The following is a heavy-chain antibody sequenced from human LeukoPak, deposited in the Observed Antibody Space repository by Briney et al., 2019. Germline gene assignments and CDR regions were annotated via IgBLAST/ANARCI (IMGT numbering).Heavy chain of an antibody. Sequence: GESLRLSCAASGFTFDDYAMHWVRQAPGKGLEWVSGISWNSGSIGYADSVKGRFTISRDNAKNSLYLQMNSLRAEDTALYYCAKGHSSSWYIFDYWGQGTLVTVSS. V-gene: IGHV3-9*01. J-gene: IGHJ4*02. CDR3: AKGHSSSWYIFDY. CDR1: GFTFDDYA. CDR2: ISWNSGSI. D-gene: IGHD6-13*01.